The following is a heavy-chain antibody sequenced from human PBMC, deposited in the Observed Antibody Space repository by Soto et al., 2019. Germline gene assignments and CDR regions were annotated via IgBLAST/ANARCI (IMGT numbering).Heavy chain of an antibody. Sequence: QLQLQESGSGLVKPSQTLSLTCAVSGGSISSGDYSWSWIRQPPGKGLEWIGYIYHSGSTYYNPSLKSRVNIAVDRSKNQFSLKLSSVTAADTALYYCAMNESGTFDPWGQRTLVTVSS. V-gene: IGHV4-30-2*01. J-gene: IGHJ5*02. CDR2: IYHSGST. CDR1: GGSISSGDYS. CDR3: AMNESGTFDP. D-gene: IGHD1-7*01.